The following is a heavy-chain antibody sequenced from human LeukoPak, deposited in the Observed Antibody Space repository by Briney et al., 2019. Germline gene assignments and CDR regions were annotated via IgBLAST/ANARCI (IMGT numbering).Heavy chain of an antibody. J-gene: IGHJ4*02. D-gene: IGHD5-24*01. CDR3: ARGHRRDGYNLGFDY. V-gene: IGHV3-30*04. CDR1: GFTFSSYA. CDR2: ISYDGSNK. Sequence: GRSLRLSCAASGFTFSSYAMHWVRQAPGKGLEWVAVISYDGSNKYYADSVKGRFTISRDNSKNTLYLQMNSLRAEDTAVYYCARGHRRDGYNLGFDYWGQGTLVTVSS.